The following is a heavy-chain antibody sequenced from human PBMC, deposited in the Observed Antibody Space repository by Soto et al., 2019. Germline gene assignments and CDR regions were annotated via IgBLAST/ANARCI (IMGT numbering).Heavy chain of an antibody. Sequence: GGSLRLSCAASGFTFSSYAMSWVRQAPGKGLEWVSAISGSGGSTYYADSVKGRFTISRDNSKNTLYLQMNSLRAEDTAVYYCAKNLVRIVVVLAATPRGMDVWGQENTLTISS. V-gene: IGHV3-23*01. CDR2: ISGSGGST. CDR3: AKNLVRIVVVLAATPRGMDV. J-gene: IGHJ6*02. CDR1: GFTFSSYA. D-gene: IGHD2-15*01.